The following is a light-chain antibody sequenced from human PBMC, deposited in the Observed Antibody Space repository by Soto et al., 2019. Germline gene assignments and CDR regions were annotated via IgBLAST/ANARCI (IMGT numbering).Light chain of an antibody. CDR1: QSVSSN. CDR3: QQYTYWPLT. J-gene: IGKJ4*01. CDR2: GAS. Sequence: EIVMTQSPATLSVFPGERATLSCRASQSVSSNLAWFQQKPGQAPRLLIYGASTRATGIPARFSGSGSGTEFTLTISSLQSEDCAVYYCQQYTYWPLTFGGGTKVEIK. V-gene: IGKV3-15*01.